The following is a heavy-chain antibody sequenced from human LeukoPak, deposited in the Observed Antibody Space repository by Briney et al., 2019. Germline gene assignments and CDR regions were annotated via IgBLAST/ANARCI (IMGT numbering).Heavy chain of an antibody. D-gene: IGHD4-17*01. J-gene: IGHJ4*02. CDR2: IKQDGSEK. CDR3: ARSYGDYGTLGFDY. Sequence: GGSLRLSCAASGFTFSSYWMSWVRQAPGKGLEWVANIKQDGSEKYYVDSVKGRFTISRDNAKNSLYLQMNSLRAEDTAVYYCARSYGDYGTLGFDYWDQGTLVTVSS. V-gene: IGHV3-7*01. CDR1: GFTFSSYW.